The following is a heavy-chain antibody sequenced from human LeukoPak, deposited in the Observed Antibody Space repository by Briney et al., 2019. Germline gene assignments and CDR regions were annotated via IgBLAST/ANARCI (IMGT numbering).Heavy chain of an antibody. Sequence: SETLSLTCTVSGGSISSSSYYWGWLRQPPGKGLECIGSIYYSGSTYYNPSLKSRVTISVDTSKNQFSLKLSSVTAADTAVYYCARPPPLTMTQYFQHWGQGTLVTVSS. CDR3: ARPPPLTMTQYFQH. CDR2: IYYSGST. V-gene: IGHV4-39*01. CDR1: GGSISSSSYY. J-gene: IGHJ1*01. D-gene: IGHD3-22*01.